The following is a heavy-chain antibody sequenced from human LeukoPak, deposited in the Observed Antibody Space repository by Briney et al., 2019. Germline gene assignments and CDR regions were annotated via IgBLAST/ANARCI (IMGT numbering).Heavy chain of an antibody. CDR1: GFTSSNAW. CDR2: IESKTDGGTT. D-gene: IGHD2-2*03. Sequence: PGGSLRLSCAASGFTSSNAWMSWVRQAPGKGLEWVGRIESKTDGGTTDYAAPVKGRFTISRDDSKNTLYLQMNSLKTEDTAVYYCTTVVDIVVVPAAFEYFDYWGQGTLVTVSS. V-gene: IGHV3-15*04. J-gene: IGHJ4*02. CDR3: TTVVDIVVVPAAFEYFDY.